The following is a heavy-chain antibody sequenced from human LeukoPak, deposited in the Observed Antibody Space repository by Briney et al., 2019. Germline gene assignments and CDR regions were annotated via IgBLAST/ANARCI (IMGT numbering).Heavy chain of an antibody. CDR3: ARPLTGTPFDPFHV. Sequence: GGSLRLSCTASGLTFSTSGFNWVRQAPGKGLEWVANIKQDGTVKYYVESVKGRFTISRDNAKNSLNLQMNSLRAEDTAVYYCARPLTGTPFDPFHVWGQGTMVTVSS. CDR1: GLTFSTSG. CDR2: IKQDGTVK. J-gene: IGHJ3*01. D-gene: IGHD1-20*01. V-gene: IGHV3-7*01.